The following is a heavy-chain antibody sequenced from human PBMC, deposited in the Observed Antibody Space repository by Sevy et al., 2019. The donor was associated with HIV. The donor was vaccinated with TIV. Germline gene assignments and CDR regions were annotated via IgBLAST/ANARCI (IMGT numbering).Heavy chain of an antibody. CDR1: GYSFTHYW. V-gene: IGHV5-51*01. D-gene: IGHD5-12*01. CDR2: IYPGDPAP. CDR3: ARLNGFEPYSYYALDV. J-gene: IGHJ6*02. Sequence: GESLKISCEGSGYSFTHYWIAWVRQIPGKGLEWMGIIYPGDPAPTYSPSFQGRVTISADKSINIAYLQWSRLRASDTAIYYCARLNGFEPYSYYALDVWGQGTTVTVSS.